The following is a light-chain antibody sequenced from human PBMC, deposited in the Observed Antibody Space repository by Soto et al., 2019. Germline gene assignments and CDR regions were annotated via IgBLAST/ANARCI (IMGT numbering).Light chain of an antibody. CDR2: AAS. CDR3: QQYGSSGT. CDR1: ETVTGKY. V-gene: IGKV3-20*01. Sequence: EVVLTQSPGTLSLTPADRARLSCRASETVTGKYLAWYQQKVGQAPRLLIFAASNRATGIPDRFSGSGSGTDFTLTISRLEPEDFAVYYCQQYGSSGTFGQRTKV. J-gene: IGKJ1*01.